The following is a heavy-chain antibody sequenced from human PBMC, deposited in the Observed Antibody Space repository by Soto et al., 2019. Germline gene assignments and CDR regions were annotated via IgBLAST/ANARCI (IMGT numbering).Heavy chain of an antibody. CDR3: ASTPLYSYGLGAYFDY. D-gene: IGHD5-18*01. CDR1: GGSISSGGYY. V-gene: IGHV4-31*03. Sequence: TASETLSLTCTVSGGSISSGGYYWSWIRQHPGKGLEWIGYIYYSGSTYYNPSLKSRVTISVDTSKNQFSLKLSSVTAADTAVYYCASTPLYSYGLGAYFDYWGQGTLVTVSS. CDR2: IYYSGST. J-gene: IGHJ4*02.